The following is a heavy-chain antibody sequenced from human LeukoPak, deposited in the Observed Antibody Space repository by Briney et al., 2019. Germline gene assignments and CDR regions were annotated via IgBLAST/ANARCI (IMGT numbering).Heavy chain of an antibody. D-gene: IGHD5-24*01. CDR1: GYSISSGYY. CDR2: IYHSGSA. V-gene: IGHV4-38-2*01. CDR3: ARLGGDGYNRDFDY. J-gene: IGHJ4*02. Sequence: PSETLSLTCAVSGYSISSGYYWGGIRQPPGKGLEWIGSIYHSGSAYYNPPLKSRVTISVDTSKNQFSLKLSSVTAADAGVYYCARLGGDGYNRDFDYGGRGTLVTVSS.